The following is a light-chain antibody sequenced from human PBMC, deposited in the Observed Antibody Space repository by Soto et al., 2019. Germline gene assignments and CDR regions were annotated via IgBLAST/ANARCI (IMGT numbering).Light chain of an antibody. CDR1: QGVTSW. J-gene: IGKJ1*01. V-gene: IGKV1-12*01. Sequence: DIHMTQSPSSVSASVGDRVTISCRASQGVTSWLAWYQQKPGKAPKLLIYKASTLKSGVPSRFSGSGSGTDFTLTISSLEPEDFAVYYCQQRCNWPAITFGQGTKVDIK. CDR2: KAS. CDR3: QQRCNWPAIT.